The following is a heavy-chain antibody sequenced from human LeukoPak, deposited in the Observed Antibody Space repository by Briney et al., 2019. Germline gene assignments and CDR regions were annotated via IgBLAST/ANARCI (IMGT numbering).Heavy chain of an antibody. CDR2: IYYNVNT. J-gene: IGHJ4*02. D-gene: IGHD6-13*01. V-gene: IGHV4-59*01. Sequence: SETLSLTCTVSGGSIGSYYWSWIRQPPGKGLEWIGYIYYNVNTNYNPSLRSRVTISVDTSKNQFSLKLTSVTAADTAVYYCARGGVAPSGTVFFTADYWGQGTLVTVSS. CDR3: ARGGVAPSGTVFFTADY. CDR1: GGSIGSYY.